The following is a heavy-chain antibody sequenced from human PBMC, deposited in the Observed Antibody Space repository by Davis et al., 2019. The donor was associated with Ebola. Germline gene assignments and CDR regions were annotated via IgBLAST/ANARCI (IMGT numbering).Heavy chain of an antibody. V-gene: IGHV3-64*01. CDR3: AREVPEERAAAGSLDY. J-gene: IGHJ4*02. Sequence: GESLKISCAASGFTFSSYAMHWVRQAPGKGLEYVSAISSNGGSTYYANSVKGRFTISRDNSKNTLYLQMGSLRAGDMAVYYCAREVPEERAAAGSLDYWGQGTLVTVSS. CDR2: ISSNGGST. D-gene: IGHD6-13*01. CDR1: GFTFSSYA.